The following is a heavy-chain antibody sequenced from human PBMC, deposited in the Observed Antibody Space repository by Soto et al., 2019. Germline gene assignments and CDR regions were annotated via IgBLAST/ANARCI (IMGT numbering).Heavy chain of an antibody. J-gene: IGHJ5*02. CDR1: GGTFSSET. Sequence: SVKFSCKASGGTFSSETITWVRQAPGQGLEWMGGIIPISDTANYAQNFRGRVTITADESTSTVYLELSSLRSEDTAVYYCATLVPAPIKLFPRLGWFDPWGQGTLVTVSS. CDR2: IIPISDTA. D-gene: IGHD2-2*02. CDR3: ATLVPAPIKLFPRLGWFDP. V-gene: IGHV1-69*13.